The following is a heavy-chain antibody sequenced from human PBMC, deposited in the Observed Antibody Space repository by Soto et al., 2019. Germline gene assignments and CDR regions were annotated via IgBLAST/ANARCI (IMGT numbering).Heavy chain of an antibody. J-gene: IGHJ4*02. CDR1: GGSIRTSTYS. V-gene: IGHV4-39*01. CDR3: ERVRSGRKFDW. D-gene: IGHD6-19*01. Sequence: SETLSLTFTVSGGSIRTSTYSWGWIRQPPGKGLEWIGSIFYSGSTYYNPSLKSRVTISVDTPKNQFSLKLSSETAAETAVYYCERVRSGRKFDWWGQGSLVTVSS. CDR2: IFYSGST.